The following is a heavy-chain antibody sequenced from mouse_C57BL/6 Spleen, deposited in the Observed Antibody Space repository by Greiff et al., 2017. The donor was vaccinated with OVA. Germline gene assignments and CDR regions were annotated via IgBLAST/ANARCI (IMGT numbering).Heavy chain of an antibody. CDR2: INPYNGDT. V-gene: IGHV1-20*01. CDR1: GYSFTGYF. D-gene: IGHD1-1*01. Sequence: EVQLQQSGPELVKPGDSVKISCKASGYSFTGYFMNWVMQSHGKSLEWIGRINPYNGDTFYNQKFKGKATLTVDKSSSTAHMELRSLTSEDSAVYYCARADGSSPWYFDVWGTGTTVTVSS. CDR3: ARADGSSPWYFDV. J-gene: IGHJ1*03.